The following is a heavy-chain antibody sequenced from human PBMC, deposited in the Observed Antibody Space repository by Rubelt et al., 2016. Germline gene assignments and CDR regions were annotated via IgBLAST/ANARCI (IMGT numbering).Heavy chain of an antibody. V-gene: IGHV4-4*02. CDR2: IYHSGST. J-gene: IGHJ4*02. D-gene: IGHD6-19*01. CDR3: ARGRAVAGALDY. Sequence: WIGEIYHSGSTNYNPSLKSRVTISVDTSKNQFSLKLSSVTAADTAVYYCARGRAVAGALDYWGQGTLVTVSS.